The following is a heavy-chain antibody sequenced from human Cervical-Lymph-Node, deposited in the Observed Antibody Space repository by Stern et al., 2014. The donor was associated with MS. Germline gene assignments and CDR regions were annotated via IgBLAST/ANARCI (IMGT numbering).Heavy chain of an antibody. CDR1: GYSFTANW. D-gene: IGHD4-17*01. CDR2: IYPGDSDT. CDR3: ARDYGDYAFDY. Sequence: EVQLVESGAEVKKPGESLKISCKGSGYSFTANWIAWVRQMPGNRLEWMGIIYPGDSDTRYSPSFQGQVTISADKSISTAYLQWSSLKASDTAMYYCARDYGDYAFDYWGQGTLVTVSS. J-gene: IGHJ4*02. V-gene: IGHV5-51*01.